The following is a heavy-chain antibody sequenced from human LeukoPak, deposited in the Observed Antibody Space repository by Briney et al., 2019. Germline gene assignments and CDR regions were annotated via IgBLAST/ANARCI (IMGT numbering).Heavy chain of an antibody. Sequence: SETLSLTCTVAGGSISSSSYYWGWLRQPPWKGLGWIASIYYSGSTYYNPSLKSRVTISVDTSKNQFSLKLSSVTAADTAVYYCARGITMVRGVWYYWGQGTLVTVSS. CDR3: ARGITMVRGVWYY. CDR2: IYYSGST. J-gene: IGHJ4*02. V-gene: IGHV4-39*07. CDR1: GGSISSSSYY. D-gene: IGHD3-10*01.